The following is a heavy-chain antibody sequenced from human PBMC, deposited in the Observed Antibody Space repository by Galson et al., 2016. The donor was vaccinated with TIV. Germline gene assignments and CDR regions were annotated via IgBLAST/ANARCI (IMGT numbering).Heavy chain of an antibody. Sequence: SLRLSCAASGVSVSDNYMTWVRRTPGKGLEWVSMIYTGDSTSYAYSVKGRFAISRDTSKNTVYLQMTRLRAEDTAVYYCTRERRFCGNECYLYYYYGMDVWGQGTTVTVSS. CDR1: GVSVSDNY. V-gene: IGHV3-66*02. J-gene: IGHJ6*02. D-gene: IGHD3-3*01. CDR2: IYTGDST. CDR3: TRERRFCGNECYLYYYYGMDV.